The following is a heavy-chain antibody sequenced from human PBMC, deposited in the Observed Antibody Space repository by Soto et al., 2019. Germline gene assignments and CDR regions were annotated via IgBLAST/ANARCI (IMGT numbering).Heavy chain of an antibody. D-gene: IGHD4-17*01. J-gene: IGHJ6*02. V-gene: IGHV3-21*01. Sequence: GGSLRLSCAAFGFTFSSYTMNWVRQAPGRGLEWVSSIGTSSSYIYYADSVKGRFTISRDNAKNSLFLQMNSLRADDTAVYYCARDSVRDYLYYYYGMDVWGQGTTVTVSS. CDR2: IGTSSSYI. CDR1: GFTFSSYT. CDR3: ARDSVRDYLYYYYGMDV.